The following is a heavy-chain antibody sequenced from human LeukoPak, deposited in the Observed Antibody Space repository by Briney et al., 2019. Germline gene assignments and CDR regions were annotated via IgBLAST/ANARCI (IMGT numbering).Heavy chain of an antibody. CDR1: GGSISNYY. CDR2: IYYSGTT. Sequence: SETLSLTCTVSGGSISNYYWSWIRQPPGKGLEWIGYIYYSGTTNYNPSLKSRVTISVDTSKNQFSLKLSSVTAADTAVYYCARHLPYYYDSSGYYYYYGMDVWGQGTTVTVSS. V-gene: IGHV4-59*08. D-gene: IGHD3-22*01. CDR3: ARHLPYYYDSSGYYYYYGMDV. J-gene: IGHJ6*02.